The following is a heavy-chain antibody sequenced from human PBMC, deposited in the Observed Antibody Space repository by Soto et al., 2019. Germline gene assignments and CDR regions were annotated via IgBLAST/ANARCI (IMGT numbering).Heavy chain of an antibody. Sequence: GASVKVSCKTSGYPFTNYDIHWVRQAPGQRLEWMGWISAYNGNTNYPQKLQGRVTMTTDTSTSTAYMELRSLRSDDTAVYYCARDSPPIASWGQGTLVTVSS. V-gene: IGHV1-18*01. CDR3: ARDSPPIAS. J-gene: IGHJ5*02. CDR1: GYPFTNYD. D-gene: IGHD3-3*02. CDR2: ISAYNGNT.